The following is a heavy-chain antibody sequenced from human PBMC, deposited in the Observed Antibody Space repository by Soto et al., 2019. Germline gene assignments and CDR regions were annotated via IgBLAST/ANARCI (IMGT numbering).Heavy chain of an antibody. CDR2: VIPMSGSS. J-gene: IGHJ6*02. V-gene: IGHV1-69*06. CDR1: GGTFSTYV. D-gene: IGHD1-26*01. Sequence: QVQLVQSGAEVKKPGSSVKVSCKASGGTFSTYVISWVRQAPGQGLEWMGRVIPMSGSSNYAQKFQGRVTITADKDTSIAYMEVRSLRSEDTAVYYCARGRPRSGPPFYYYGLTSGAKGPRSSSP. CDR3: ARGRPRSGPPFYYYGLTS.